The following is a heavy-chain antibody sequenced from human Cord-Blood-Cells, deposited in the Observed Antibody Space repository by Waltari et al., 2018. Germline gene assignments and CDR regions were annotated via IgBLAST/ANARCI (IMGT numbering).Heavy chain of an antibody. CDR1: GFTFDDYA. CDR3: AKDYGSSWYAFDI. D-gene: IGHD6-13*01. V-gene: IGHV3-9*01. Sequence: EVQLVESGGGLVQPGRSLRLSCAASGFTFDDYAMHWVRQAPGKGLEWVSGSSWNSGSIGYADSVKGRFTISRDNAKNSLYLQMNSLRAEDTALYYCAKDYGSSWYAFDICGQGTMVTVSS. J-gene: IGHJ3*02. CDR2: SSWNSGSI.